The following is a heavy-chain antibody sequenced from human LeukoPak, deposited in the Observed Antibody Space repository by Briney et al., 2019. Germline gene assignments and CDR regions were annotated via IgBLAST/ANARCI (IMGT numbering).Heavy chain of an antibody. CDR2: IMPLFNTA. J-gene: IGHJ6*03. Sequence: SVKVSCKASGGTFSSYSITWVRQAPGQRLEWMGGIMPLFNTANYAQQFQGRVTITTDESTSTAYMEPSSLRFEDTAMYYCARVDRYHYYLDVWGKGTTVTVSS. CDR1: GGTFSSYS. CDR3: ARVDRYHYYLDV. V-gene: IGHV1-69*05.